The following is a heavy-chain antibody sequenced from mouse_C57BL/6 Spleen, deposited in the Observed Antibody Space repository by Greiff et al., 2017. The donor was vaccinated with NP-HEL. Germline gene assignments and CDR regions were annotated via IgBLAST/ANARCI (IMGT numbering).Heavy chain of an antibody. V-gene: IGHV5-17*01. CDR3: ARGASSHFDY. CDR2: ISSGSSTI. D-gene: IGHD1-1*01. Sequence: EVHLVESGGGLVKPGGSLKLSCAASGSTFSDYGMHWVRQAPEKGLEWVAYISSGSSTIYYADTVKGRFTISRDNAKNTLFLQMTSLRSEDTAMYYCARGASSHFDYWGQGTTLTVSS. J-gene: IGHJ2*01. CDR1: GSTFSDYG.